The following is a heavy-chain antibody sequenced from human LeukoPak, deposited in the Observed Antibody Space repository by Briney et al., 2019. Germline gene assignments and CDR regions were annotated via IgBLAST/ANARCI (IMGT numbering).Heavy chain of an antibody. D-gene: IGHD4-17*01. CDR1: GGSFSGYY. Sequence: SETLSLTCAVYGGSFSGYYWSWIRQPPGKGLEGIGEINHSGSTNYNPSLKSRVTISVDTSKNQFSLKLSSVTAADTAVYHCARDRTTVTGNWFDPWGQGTLVTVSS. CDR3: ARDRTTVTGNWFDP. J-gene: IGHJ5*02. CDR2: INHSGST. V-gene: IGHV4-34*01.